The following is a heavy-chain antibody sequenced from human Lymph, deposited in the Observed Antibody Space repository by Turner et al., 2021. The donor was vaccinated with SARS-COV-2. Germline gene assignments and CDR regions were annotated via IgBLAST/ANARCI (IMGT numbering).Heavy chain of an antibody. D-gene: IGHD1-1*01. Sequence: QVQLVQSGAAVKKPGAVVNVSCKVSGYNLTEFTIHWVRQAPGKGLEWMGGFDPEDSETIYAQKFQGRVTMTEDTSTDTPYMELSSLRSEDTAVYYCATLKSNWKILTGRYYFDFWGQGTLVTVSS. CDR2: FDPEDSET. CDR3: ATLKSNWKILTGRYYFDF. V-gene: IGHV1-24*01. CDR1: GYNLTEFT. J-gene: IGHJ4*02.